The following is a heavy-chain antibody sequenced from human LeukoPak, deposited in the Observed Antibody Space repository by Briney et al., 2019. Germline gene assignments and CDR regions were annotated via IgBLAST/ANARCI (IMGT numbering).Heavy chain of an antibody. CDR2: IFYSGTT. CDR1: GGSINNFY. CDR3: ARHPRGDSSNPPDSFDI. V-gene: IGHV4-59*08. J-gene: IGHJ3*02. D-gene: IGHD2-21*02. Sequence: SETLSLTCTVSGGSINNFYWSWIRQPPGKGLERLGFIFYSGTTNYNPSLESRVSMSVDTSRNQFSLNLRSLTAADTAVYYCARHPRGDSSNPPDSFDIWGQGTVVTVSS.